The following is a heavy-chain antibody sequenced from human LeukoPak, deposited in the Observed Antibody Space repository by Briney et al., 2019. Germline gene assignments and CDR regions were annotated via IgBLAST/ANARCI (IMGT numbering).Heavy chain of an antibody. CDR3: AIREYDILTGYYETPIDY. CDR1: GGTFSSYA. J-gene: IGHJ4*02. V-gene: IGHV1-69*05. D-gene: IGHD3-9*01. CDR2: IIPIFGTA. Sequence: SVKVSCKASGGTFSSYAISWVRQAPGQGLEWMGRIIPIFGTANYAQKFQGRVTITRDESTSTAYMELSSLRSEDTAVYYCAIREYDILTGYYETPIDYWGQGTLVTVSS.